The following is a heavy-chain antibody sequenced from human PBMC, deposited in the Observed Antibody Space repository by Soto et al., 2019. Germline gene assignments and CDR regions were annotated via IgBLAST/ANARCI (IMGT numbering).Heavy chain of an antibody. V-gene: IGHV3-33*01. CDR1: GFTFSGYG. Sequence: GGSLRLSCAASGFTFSGYGMHWVRQAPGKGLEWVAVIWYDGSNKYYADSVKGRFTISRDNSKNTLYLQMNSLRAEDTAVYYCARAXNEYYDFWSGQGYGMDVWGQGTTVTVSS. CDR2: IWYDGSNK. CDR3: ARAXNEYYDFWSGQGYGMDV. D-gene: IGHD3-3*01. J-gene: IGHJ6*02.